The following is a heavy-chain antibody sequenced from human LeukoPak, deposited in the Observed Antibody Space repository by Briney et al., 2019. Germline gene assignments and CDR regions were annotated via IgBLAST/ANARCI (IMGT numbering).Heavy chain of an antibody. V-gene: IGHV4-59*01. J-gene: IGHJ4*02. Sequence: PSETLSLTCTVSGGSISSYYWSWIRQPPGKGLEWIGYIYYSGSTNYNPSLKSRVTISVDTSKNQFSLKLSSVTAADTAVYYCAKDAVGATAYYFDYWGQGTLVTVSS. D-gene: IGHD1-26*01. CDR2: IYYSGST. CDR1: GGSISSYY. CDR3: AKDAVGATAYYFDY.